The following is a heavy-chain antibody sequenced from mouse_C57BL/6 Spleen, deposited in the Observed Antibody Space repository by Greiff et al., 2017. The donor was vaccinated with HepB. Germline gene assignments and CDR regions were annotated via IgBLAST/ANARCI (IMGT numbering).Heavy chain of an antibody. CDR2: ISSGSSTI. CDR3: ARMEWYFDV. J-gene: IGHJ1*03. Sequence: EVKVVESGGGLVKPGGSLKLSCAASGFTFSDYGMHWVRQAPEKGLEWVAYISSGSSTIYYADTVKGRFTISRDNAKNTLFLQMTSLRSEDTAMYYCARMEWYFDVWGTGTTVTVSS. CDR1: GFTFSDYG. V-gene: IGHV5-17*01.